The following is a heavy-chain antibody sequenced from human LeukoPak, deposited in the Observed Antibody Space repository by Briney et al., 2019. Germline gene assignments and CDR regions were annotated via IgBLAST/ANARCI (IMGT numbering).Heavy chain of an antibody. CDR1: GFTFSNAW. CDR3: TTDTCYYKS. J-gene: IGHJ4*02. V-gene: IGHV3-15*01. CDR2: IKSKTDGGTT. D-gene: IGHD3-10*01. Sequence: GWSLRLSCAASGFTFSNAWMSGVRQAPAKGLEWVGRIKSKTDGGTTDYAAPVKGRFTISRDDSKDTLYLQMNSLKTEDTAVYYCTTDTCYYKSWGQGTLVTVSS.